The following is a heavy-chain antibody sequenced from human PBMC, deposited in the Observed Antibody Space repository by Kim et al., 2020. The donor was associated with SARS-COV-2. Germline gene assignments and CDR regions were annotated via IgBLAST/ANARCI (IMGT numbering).Heavy chain of an antibody. CDR3: ATSGSGSYYYYGMDV. V-gene: IGHV3-30*03. D-gene: IGHD3-10*01. Sequence: DSVKGRFTISRDNSKNTLYLQINSLRAEDTAVYYCATSGSGSYYYYGMDVWRQGTTVTVSS. J-gene: IGHJ6*02.